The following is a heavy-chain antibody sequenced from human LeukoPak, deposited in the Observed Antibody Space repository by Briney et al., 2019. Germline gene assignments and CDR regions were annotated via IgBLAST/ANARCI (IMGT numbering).Heavy chain of an antibody. CDR1: GGSFSGYY. J-gene: IGHJ4*02. Sequence: SETLSLTCAVYGGSFSGYYWSWIRQPPGKGLEWIGEINHSGSTNYNPSLESRVTISVDTSKNQFSLKLSSVTAADTAVYYCARGGHDYVWGSYRKPFDYWGQGTLVTVSS. V-gene: IGHV4-34*01. D-gene: IGHD3-16*02. CDR3: ARGGHDYVWGSYRKPFDY. CDR2: INHSGST.